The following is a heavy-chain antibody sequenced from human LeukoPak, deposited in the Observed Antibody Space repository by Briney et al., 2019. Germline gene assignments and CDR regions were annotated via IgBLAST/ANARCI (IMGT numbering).Heavy chain of an antibody. CDR1: GSTFSDYY. CDR3: AREIVVVTATGEGDAFDI. D-gene: IGHD2-21*02. Sequence: PGGSLRLSCAASGSTFSDYYMSWIRQAPGKGLEWVSYISSSGSTIYYADSVKGRFTISRDNAKNSLYLQMNSLRAEDTAVYYCAREIVVVTATGEGDAFDIWGQGTMVTVSS. CDR2: ISSSGSTI. V-gene: IGHV3-11*04. J-gene: IGHJ3*02.